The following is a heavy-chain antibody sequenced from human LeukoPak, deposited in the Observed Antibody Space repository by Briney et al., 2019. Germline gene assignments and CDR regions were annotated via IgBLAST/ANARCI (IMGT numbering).Heavy chain of an antibody. CDR3: AGYCSGGSCYFPAIDP. J-gene: IGHJ5*02. CDR2: IKQDGSEK. CDR1: GFTFSSYW. D-gene: IGHD2-15*01. Sequence: GGSLRLSCAASGFTFSSYWMSWVRQAPGKGLEWVANIKQDGSEKYYVDSVKGRFTISRDNAKNSLYLQMNSLRAEDTAVYYCAGYCSGGSCYFPAIDPWGQGTLVTVSS. V-gene: IGHV3-7*01.